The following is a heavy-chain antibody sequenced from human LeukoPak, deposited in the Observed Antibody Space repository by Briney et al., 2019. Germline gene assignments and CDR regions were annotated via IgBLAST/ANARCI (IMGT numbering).Heavy chain of an antibody. V-gene: IGHV4-59*01. D-gene: IGHD3-10*01. Sequence: SETLSLTCTVSGGSISSYYWSWIRQPPGKGLEWIGYIYYSGSTNYNPSLKSRVTISVDTSKNQFSLKLSSVTAADTAMYYCARGPMVRGVIITGDFDYWGQGTLVTVSS. CDR2: IYYSGST. CDR3: ARGPMVRGVIITGDFDY. CDR1: GGSISSYY. J-gene: IGHJ4*02.